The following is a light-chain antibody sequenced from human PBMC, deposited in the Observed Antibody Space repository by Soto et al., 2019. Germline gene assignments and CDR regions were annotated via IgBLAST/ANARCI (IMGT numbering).Light chain of an antibody. Sequence: EIMMTQSPATLSVSPGERATLSCRASQSVSSNLAWYQQKPGQAPRLLIYGASTGATGIPARISGSGSGTEFTLTISSLQSEDFAVYYCHQYGSSPLTFGGGTKVDIK. CDR1: QSVSSN. CDR3: HQYGSSPLT. V-gene: IGKV3-15*01. J-gene: IGKJ4*01. CDR2: GAS.